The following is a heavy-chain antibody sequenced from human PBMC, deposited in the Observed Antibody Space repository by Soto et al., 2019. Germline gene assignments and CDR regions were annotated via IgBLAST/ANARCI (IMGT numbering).Heavy chain of an antibody. CDR2: FYYSGST. CDR3: ARGGWRHIDY. Sequence: QVQLQESGPGLAKPSETLSLTCTVSGGSISTYYWSWIRQPPGKGLEWIGYFYYSGSTNYHPSLKSGVTISVDTSKNQFSLKLSSVTAADTAVYYCARGGWRHIDYWGQGTLVTVSS. CDR1: GGSISTYY. V-gene: IGHV4-59*08. J-gene: IGHJ4*02. D-gene: IGHD3-3*01.